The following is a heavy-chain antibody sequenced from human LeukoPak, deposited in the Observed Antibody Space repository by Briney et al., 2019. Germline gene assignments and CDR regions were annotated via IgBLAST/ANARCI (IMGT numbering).Heavy chain of an antibody. J-gene: IGHJ4*02. D-gene: IGHD1-26*01. CDR3: ARRVASASIVGATQYFDY. Sequence: PGGSLKLSYAASGVTLSGSAMHWVRQVPGKGLEWMGIIYPRDSYTSYSPPFQVQVPISAHKSISTAYLQWSSLKASDTAMYYCARRVASASIVGATQYFDYWGQGTLVTVSS. V-gene: IGHV5-51*01. CDR2: IYPRDSYT. CDR1: GVTLSGSA.